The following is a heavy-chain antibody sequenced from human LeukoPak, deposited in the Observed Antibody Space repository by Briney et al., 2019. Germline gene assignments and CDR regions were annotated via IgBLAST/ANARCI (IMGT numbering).Heavy chain of an antibody. CDR2: ISSSSSYI. CDR1: GFTFSSYS. J-gene: IGHJ6*03. CDR3: AKVYIAAAGSPYYYYYMDV. D-gene: IGHD6-13*01. V-gene: IGHV3-21*01. Sequence: GGSLRLSCAASGFTFSSYSMNWVRQAPGKGLEWVSSISSSSSYIYYADSVKGRFTISRDNAKNSLYLQMNSLRAEDTAVYYCAKVYIAAAGSPYYYYYMDVWGKGTTVTISS.